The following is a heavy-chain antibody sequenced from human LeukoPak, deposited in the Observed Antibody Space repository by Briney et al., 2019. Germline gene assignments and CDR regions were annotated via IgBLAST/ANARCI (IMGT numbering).Heavy chain of an antibody. CDR1: GFTFSNHF. Sequence: GGSLRLSCSTSGFTFSNHFMHWVRRAPGKGLEYVSSIGPNGASTLYADSVKGRFTISRDNSKNALYLQLTSLRLEDTALYYCVKDLTGTWSFDYWGQGTLVTVSS. V-gene: IGHV3-64D*06. D-gene: IGHD3-9*01. CDR3: VKDLTGTWSFDY. J-gene: IGHJ4*02. CDR2: IGPNGAST.